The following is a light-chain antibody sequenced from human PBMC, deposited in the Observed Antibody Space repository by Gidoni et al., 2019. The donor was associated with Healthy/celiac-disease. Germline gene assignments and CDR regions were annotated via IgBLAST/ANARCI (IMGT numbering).Light chain of an antibody. Sequence: DIQTTQSPSTLSASVGDRVTITCRASQSISSWLVWYQQKPGTAPKLLIYKASSLESGVPSRFSSSRSGTEFTLTISSLQPDDFATYYCQQYNSYHMCSFXQXTKLEIK. J-gene: IGKJ2*04. CDR3: QQYNSYHMCS. V-gene: IGKV1-5*03. CDR2: KAS. CDR1: QSISSW.